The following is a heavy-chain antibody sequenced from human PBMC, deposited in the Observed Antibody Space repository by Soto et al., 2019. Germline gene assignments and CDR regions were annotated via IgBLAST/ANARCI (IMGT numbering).Heavy chain of an antibody. V-gene: IGHV3-21*04. CDR3: AKDRQPDGIWTFDY. J-gene: IGHJ4*02. Sequence: PGGSLRLSCAASGSTFSSYSMNWVRQAPGKGLEWVSSISSSSSYIYYADSVKGRFTISRDNAKNSLYLQMNSLRVEDTAVYYCAKDRQPDGIWTFDYWGQGILVTVSS. CDR1: GSTFSSYS. CDR2: ISSSSSYI. D-gene: IGHD3-9*01.